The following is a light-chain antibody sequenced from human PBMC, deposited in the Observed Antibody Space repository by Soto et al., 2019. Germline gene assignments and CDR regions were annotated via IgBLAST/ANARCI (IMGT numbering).Light chain of an antibody. Sequence: EIVLTQSPGTLSLSPGERATLSCRASQSVSSGYLAWYQQKPHQAPRLLIDGASSTATVIPDRVSGSGSGSAFTLTISRLEPQDVSVYYCQHYCRPHNTFGQGTRLEIK. CDR2: GAS. CDR1: QSVSSGY. J-gene: IGKJ2*01. CDR3: QHYCRPHNT. V-gene: IGKV3-20*01.